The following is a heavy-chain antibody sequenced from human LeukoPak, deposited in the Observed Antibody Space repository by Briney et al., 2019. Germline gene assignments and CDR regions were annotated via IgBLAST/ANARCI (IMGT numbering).Heavy chain of an antibody. CDR3: ARPITMVRGETIDY. Sequence: ASVKVSCKASGYTFTGYYMHWVRQAPGQGLEWMGWINPNSGGTNYAQKFQGRVTMTRDTSISTAYVELSRLRSDDTAVYYCARPITMVRGETIDYWGQGTLVTVSS. V-gene: IGHV1-2*02. J-gene: IGHJ4*02. CDR2: INPNSGGT. D-gene: IGHD3-10*01. CDR1: GYTFTGYY.